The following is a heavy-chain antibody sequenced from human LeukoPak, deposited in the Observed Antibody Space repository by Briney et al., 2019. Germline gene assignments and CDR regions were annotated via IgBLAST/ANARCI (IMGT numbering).Heavy chain of an antibody. V-gene: IGHV4-59*11. J-gene: IGHJ3*01. CDR2: IYYSGST. CDR3: ARSGYYDFWCGHYT. Sequence: SETLSLTCTVSGGSISSHYWSWIRQPPGKGLEWIGYIYYSGSTNYNPSLKSRVTISVDTSKNQFSLKLSSVTAADTAVYYCARSGYYDFWCGHYTWGQGTMVTVSS. D-gene: IGHD3-3*01. CDR1: GGSISSHY.